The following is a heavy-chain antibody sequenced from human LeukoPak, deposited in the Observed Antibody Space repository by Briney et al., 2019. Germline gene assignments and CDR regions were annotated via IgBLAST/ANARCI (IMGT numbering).Heavy chain of an antibody. Sequence: SGPALVKPTQTLTLTCAFSGFSLSTSGMRVSWIRQPPGKALEWLARIDWDDDKFYSTSLKTRLTISKDTSKNQVVLTMTNMDPVDTATYYCARIPLSGGYFDYWGQGTLVTVSS. J-gene: IGHJ4*02. CDR1: GFSLSTSGMR. D-gene: IGHD3-10*01. V-gene: IGHV2-70*04. CDR2: IDWDDDK. CDR3: ARIPLSGGYFDY.